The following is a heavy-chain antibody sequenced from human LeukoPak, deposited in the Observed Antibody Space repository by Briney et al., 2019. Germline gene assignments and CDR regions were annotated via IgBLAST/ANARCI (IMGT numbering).Heavy chain of an antibody. CDR1: GFTFSTYA. Sequence: PGGSLRLSCAASGFTFSTYAMSWVRQAPGKGLEWVSAIGASGSGTFYAASVKGRFTISRDNSKNTLYLQMNSLRAEDTAVYYCAKDLVATVTTHYYYYMDVWGKGTTVTVSS. J-gene: IGHJ6*03. CDR3: AKDLVATVTTHYYYYMDV. D-gene: IGHD4-11*01. CDR2: IGASGSGT. V-gene: IGHV3-23*01.